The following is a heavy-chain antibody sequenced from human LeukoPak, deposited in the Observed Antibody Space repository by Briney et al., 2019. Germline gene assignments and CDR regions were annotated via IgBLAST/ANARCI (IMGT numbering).Heavy chain of an antibody. CDR1: GFTFSSYG. V-gene: IGHV3-30*02. CDR2: IRYDGTTK. Sequence: QTGGSLRLSCAASGFTFSSYGMHWVRQAPGKGLEWVAFIRYDGTTKYYADSVKGRFTSSRDNSKNTLYLQMNSLRAEDTAVYYCAREEGYWGQGTLVTVSS. CDR3: AREEGY. J-gene: IGHJ4*02.